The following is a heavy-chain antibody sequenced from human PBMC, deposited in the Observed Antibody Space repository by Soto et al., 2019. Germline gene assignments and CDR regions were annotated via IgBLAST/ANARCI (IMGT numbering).Heavy chain of an antibody. CDR3: AKQKELRDYYYALLFEY. CDR1: GFTFDDYA. D-gene: IGHD3-10*01. Sequence: GGSLRLSCAASGFTFDDYAMQWVRQAPGKGLEWVSGISWNSGSIGYADSVKGRFTISRDNAKNSLYLQMNSLRAEDTALYYCAKQKELRDYYYALLFEYWGQGTLVTVSS. J-gene: IGHJ4*02. CDR2: ISWNSGSI. V-gene: IGHV3-9*01.